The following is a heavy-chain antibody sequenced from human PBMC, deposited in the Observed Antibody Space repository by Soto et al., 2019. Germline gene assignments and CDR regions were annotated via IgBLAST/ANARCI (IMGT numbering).Heavy chain of an antibody. CDR2: ISAYNGNT. J-gene: IGHJ4*02. D-gene: IGHD6-19*01. V-gene: IGHV1-18*01. CDR1: GYTFTSYG. CDR3: ARVPTRSGWNLYFDY. Sequence: ASVKVSCKASGYTFTSYGISWVRQAPGQGLEWMGWISAYNGNTNYAQKLQGRVTMTTDTSTSTAYMGLRSLRSDDTAVYYCARVPTRSGWNLYFDYWGQGTLVTVSS.